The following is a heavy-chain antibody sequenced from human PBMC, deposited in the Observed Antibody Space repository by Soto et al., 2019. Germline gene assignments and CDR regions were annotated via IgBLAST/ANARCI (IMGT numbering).Heavy chain of an antibody. CDR3: ASLYSGYGFGY. Sequence: SETLSLTCTVSGGSISSYCWSWIRQPPGKGLEWIGYIYSSGSTNYNPSLKSRVTISDRSKNQFSLKLSSVTAADTAVYYCASLYSGYGFGYWGQGTLVTVS. V-gene: IGHV4-59*12. J-gene: IGHJ4*02. D-gene: IGHD5-12*01. CDR2: IYSSGST. CDR1: GGSISSYC.